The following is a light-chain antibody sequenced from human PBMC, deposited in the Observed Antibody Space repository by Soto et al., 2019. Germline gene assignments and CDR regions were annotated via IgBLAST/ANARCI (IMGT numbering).Light chain of an antibody. CDR3: QQCHNWPLT. CDR2: GAS. Sequence: EIVMTQSPATLSLSPGERAALSCRASQSINSKLAWYQQQPGQPPRLLIYGASTKATGVPARFTGSESGSEFTLTISGLQSEDFAVYYCQQCHNWPLTFGQGTRLEI. CDR1: QSINSK. J-gene: IGKJ2*01. V-gene: IGKV3-15*01.